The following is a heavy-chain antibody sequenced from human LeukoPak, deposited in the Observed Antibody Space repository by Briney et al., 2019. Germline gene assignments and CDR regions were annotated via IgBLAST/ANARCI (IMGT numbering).Heavy chain of an antibody. CDR3: AREDCSSTSCPNWFDP. D-gene: IGHD2-2*01. J-gene: IGHJ5*02. CDR1: GGSIGSGGYY. Sequence: PSETLSLTCTVSGGSIGSGGYYWSWIRQHPGKGLEWIGYIDYSGSTYYNPSLKSRVTISVDTSKNQFSLKLSSVTAADTAVYYCAREDCSSTSCPNWFDPWGQGTLVTVSS. CDR2: IDYSGST. V-gene: IGHV4-31*03.